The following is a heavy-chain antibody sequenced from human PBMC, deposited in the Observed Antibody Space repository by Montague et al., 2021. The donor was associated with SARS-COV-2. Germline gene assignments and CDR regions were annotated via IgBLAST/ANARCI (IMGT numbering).Heavy chain of an antibody. J-gene: IGHJ4*02. CDR3: ARGPLHGVAADTPVDL. V-gene: IGHV4-34*01. D-gene: IGHD2-15*01. CDR1: GGSFSGYC. CDR2: VTHRGNT. Sequence: SETLSLTCAVYGGSFSGYCWSWIRQPPGKGLEWIGEVTHRGNTNYNPSLKSPVTISLDTSNNHFSLKLSSVTAADTAVYYCARGPLHGVAADTPVDLWGQGTLATASA.